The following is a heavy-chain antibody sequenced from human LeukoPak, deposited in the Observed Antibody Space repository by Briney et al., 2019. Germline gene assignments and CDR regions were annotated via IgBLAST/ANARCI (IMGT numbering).Heavy chain of an antibody. CDR2: ISGSSTYI. D-gene: IGHD3-10*01. CDR1: GFTFSTYN. J-gene: IGHJ6*02. V-gene: IGHV3-21*01. Sequence: GGSLRLSCAASGFTFSTYNMNWVRQAPGKGLEWVSSISGSSTYIYYADSVKGRFTISRDNAKNSLYLQMNSLRAEDTAVYYCARDRLDYYGSGSYYKWYYYYGMDVWGQGTTVTVSS. CDR3: ARDRLDYYGSGSYYKWYYYYGMDV.